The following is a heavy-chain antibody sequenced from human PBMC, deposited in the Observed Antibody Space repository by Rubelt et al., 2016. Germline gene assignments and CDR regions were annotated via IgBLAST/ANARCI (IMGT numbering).Heavy chain of an antibody. CDR1: GFTFSSYG. J-gene: IGHJ6*02. CDR2: ISYDGSNK. D-gene: IGHD1-26*01. Sequence: GGGVVQPGRSLRLSCAASGFTFSSYGMHWVRQAPGKGLEWVAVISYDGSNKYYADSVKGRFTISRDNSKNTLYLQMNSLRAEDTAVYYCAKSGATSYGMDVWGQGTTVTVSS. CDR3: AKSGATSYGMDV. V-gene: IGHV3-30*18.